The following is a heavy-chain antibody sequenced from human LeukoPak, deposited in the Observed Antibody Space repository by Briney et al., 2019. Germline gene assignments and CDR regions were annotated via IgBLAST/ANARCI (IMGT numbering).Heavy chain of an antibody. V-gene: IGHV3-48*03. D-gene: IGHD2-15*01. CDR1: GFTFSSYE. CDR2: ISSSGSTI. J-gene: IGHJ4*02. Sequence: GGSLRLSCAASGFTFSSYEMNWVRQAPGKGLEWVSYISSSGSTIYYADSVKGRFTISRDNAKNSLYLQMNSLRAEDTAVYFCARDGCSGGSCWFDYWGQGTLATVSS. CDR3: ARDGCSGGSCWFDY.